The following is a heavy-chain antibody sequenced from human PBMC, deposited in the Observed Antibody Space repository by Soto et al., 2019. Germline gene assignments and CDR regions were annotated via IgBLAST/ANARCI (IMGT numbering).Heavy chain of an antibody. Sequence: GGSLRLSCAASGFTFSSYRMNWVRQAPGKGLEWVSSISSSSHIYYADSVKGRFTISRDNAKNSLYLQMNSLRAEDTAVYYCARVADIAEYYYYMDVWGKGTTVTVSS. V-gene: IGHV3-21*01. CDR3: ARVADIAEYYYYMDV. CDR2: ISSSSHI. CDR1: GFTFSSYR. J-gene: IGHJ6*03. D-gene: IGHD6-13*01.